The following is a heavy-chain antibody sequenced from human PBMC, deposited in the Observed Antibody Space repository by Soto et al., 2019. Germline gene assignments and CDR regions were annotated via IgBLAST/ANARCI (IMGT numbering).Heavy chain of an antibody. J-gene: IGHJ6*02. D-gene: IGHD3-3*01. Sequence: ASVKVSCKASGYTFTSYDITCVRQATGQGLEWMGWMNPNSGNTGYAQKFQGRVTMTRNTSISTAYMELSSLRSEDTAVYYCARVGDFWSGYYYGMDVWGQVTTVTVCS. CDR1: GYTFTSYD. V-gene: IGHV1-8*01. CDR3: ARVGDFWSGYYYGMDV. CDR2: MNPNSGNT.